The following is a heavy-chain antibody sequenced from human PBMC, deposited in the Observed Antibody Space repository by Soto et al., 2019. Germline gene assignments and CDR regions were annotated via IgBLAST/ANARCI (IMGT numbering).Heavy chain of an antibody. CDR3: AKGAAAGDY. CDR2: ISYDGSNK. V-gene: IGHV3-30*18. CDR1: GFTFGSYG. J-gene: IGHJ4*02. D-gene: IGHD6-13*01. Sequence: QVQLVESGGGVVQPGRSLRLSCAASGFTFGSYGMHWVRQAPGKGLEWVAVISYDGSNKYYADSVKGRFTISRDNSKNTLYLQMNSLRAEDTAVYYCAKGAAAGDYWGQGTLVTVSS.